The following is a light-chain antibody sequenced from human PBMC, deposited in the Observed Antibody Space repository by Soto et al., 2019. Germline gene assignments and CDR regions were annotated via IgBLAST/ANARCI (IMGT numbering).Light chain of an antibody. J-gene: IGKJ1*01. Sequence: EIVLTQSPGTLSLSPGERATLSCRSSRSVSNHYLAWYQQKPGQAPRLLIYGASSRATGISDRFSGSGAGTDFTLTISRLDPEAFAVYYCQQYVTSRPFGQGTKV. CDR3: QQYVTSRP. CDR2: GAS. CDR1: RSVSNHY. V-gene: IGKV3-20*01.